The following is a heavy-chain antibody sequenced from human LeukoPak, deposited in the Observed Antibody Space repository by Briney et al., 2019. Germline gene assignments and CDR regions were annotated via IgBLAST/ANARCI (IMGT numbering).Heavy chain of an antibody. CDR3: ARVIVATIGSYFDY. CDR2: IYYSRNT. CDR1: GGSISTYS. V-gene: IGHV4-59*01. Sequence: SETLSLTCTVSGGSISTYSWSWVRQPPGKGLEWIGYIYYSRNTIYNPSLRSRVIISVDTSKNQISLKPSSVTAADTAVYYCARVIVATIGSYFDYWGQGSLVTVSS. J-gene: IGHJ4*02. D-gene: IGHD5-12*01.